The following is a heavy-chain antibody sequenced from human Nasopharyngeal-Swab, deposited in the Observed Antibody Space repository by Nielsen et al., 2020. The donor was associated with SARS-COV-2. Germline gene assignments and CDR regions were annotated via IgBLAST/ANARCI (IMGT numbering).Heavy chain of an antibody. CDR1: GGSFSGYY. J-gene: IGHJ5*02. CDR3: ARGAQVSTDYYDSSGYANWFDP. V-gene: IGHV4-34*01. D-gene: IGHD3-22*01. Sequence: SETLSLTCAVYGGSFSGYYWSWIRQPPGKGLEWIGEINHSGSTNYNPSLKSRVTISVDTSKNQFSLKLNSVTAADTAVYYCARGAQVSTDYYDSSGYANWFDPWGQGTLVTVSS. CDR2: INHSGST.